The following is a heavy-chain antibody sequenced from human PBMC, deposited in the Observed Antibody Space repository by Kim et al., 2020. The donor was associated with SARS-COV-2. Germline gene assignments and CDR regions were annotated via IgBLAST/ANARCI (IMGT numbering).Heavy chain of an antibody. Sequence: PSETLSLTCTVSGGSISSSSYYWGWIRQPPGKGLEWIGSIYYSGSTYYNPSLKSRVTISVDTSKNQFSLKLGSGTAADTAVYYCARRSSGYSYGYELNNWFNPCGQGSLVTVSP. CDR2: IYYSGST. J-gene: IGHJ5*02. CDR3: ARRSSGYSYGYELNNWFNP. D-gene: IGHD5-18*01. CDR1: GGSISSSSYY. V-gene: IGHV4-39*01.